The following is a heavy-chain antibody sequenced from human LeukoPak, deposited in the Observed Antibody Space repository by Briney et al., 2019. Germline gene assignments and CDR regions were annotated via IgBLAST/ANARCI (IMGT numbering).Heavy chain of an antibody. Sequence: SETLSLTCTVSGYSISSGYYWGWIRQPPGKGLQRIGSIYYSGSTYYNPSLKSRVTISVDTSKNQFYLKLSSVTAADTAVYYCARHPAARWGTFDYWGQGTLVTVSS. J-gene: IGHJ4*02. V-gene: IGHV4-38-2*02. CDR1: GYSISSGYY. CDR3: ARHPAARWGTFDY. D-gene: IGHD6-6*01. CDR2: IYYSGST.